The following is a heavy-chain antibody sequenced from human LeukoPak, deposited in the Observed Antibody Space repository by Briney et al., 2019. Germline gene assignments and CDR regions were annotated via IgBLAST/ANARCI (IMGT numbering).Heavy chain of an antibody. D-gene: IGHD3-3*01. CDR1: GFTFTSYS. CDR3: TTSRWSEDGGDN. CDR2: ISGSGGST. Sequence: GGSLRLSCAASGFTFTSYSMTWVRQAPGKGLEWVSFISGSGGSTYYADSVKGRFTISRDNPRNTLYLQMNSLRAEDTAIYYCTTSRWSEDGGDNWGQGTQVTVSS. V-gene: IGHV3-23*01. J-gene: IGHJ4*02.